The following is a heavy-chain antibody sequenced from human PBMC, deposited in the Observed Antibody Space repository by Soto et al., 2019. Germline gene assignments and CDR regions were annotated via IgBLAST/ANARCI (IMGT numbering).Heavy chain of an antibody. CDR1: GFTFSDYW. D-gene: IGHD3-10*01. Sequence: GGSLRLSCAASGFTFSDYWMHWVRQAPGKGLERVAVISYDGSNKYYADSVKGRFTISRDNSKNTLYLQMNSLRAEDTAVYYCARDGTPPPPYCSGSYRGGYYYYYYYYMDVWGKGTTVTVSS. CDR2: ISYDGSNK. J-gene: IGHJ6*03. V-gene: IGHV3-30-3*01. CDR3: ARDGTPPPPYCSGSYRGGYYYYYYYYMDV.